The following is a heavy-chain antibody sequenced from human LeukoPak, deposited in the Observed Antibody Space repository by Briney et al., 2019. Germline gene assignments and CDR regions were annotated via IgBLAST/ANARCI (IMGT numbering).Heavy chain of an antibody. Sequence: GSLRLSCAASGFTFSSYWMSWVRQAPGKGLEWVANIRQDGSEKYYVDSVKGRFTISRDNAKKSLYLQMNSLRAEDTAVYYCSSQPAALGVDFWGQGILVTVSS. CDR1: GFTFSSYW. J-gene: IGHJ4*02. V-gene: IGHV3-7*01. D-gene: IGHD2-2*01. CDR2: IRQDGSEK. CDR3: SSQPAALGVDF.